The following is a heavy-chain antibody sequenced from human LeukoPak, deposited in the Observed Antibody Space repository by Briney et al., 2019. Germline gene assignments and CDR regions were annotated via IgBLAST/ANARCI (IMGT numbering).Heavy chain of an antibody. V-gene: IGHV3-48*04. CDR3: ARDLSICSSTSCYAGVGAFDI. D-gene: IGHD2-2*01. CDR2: ISSSSSTI. Sequence: PGGSLRLSCAASGFTFSSYSMNWVRQAPGKGLEWVSFISSSSSTIYYADSVKGRFTISRDNAKNSLYLQMNSLRAEDTAVYYCARDLSICSSTSCYAGVGAFDIWGQGTMVTVSS. J-gene: IGHJ3*02. CDR1: GFTFSSYS.